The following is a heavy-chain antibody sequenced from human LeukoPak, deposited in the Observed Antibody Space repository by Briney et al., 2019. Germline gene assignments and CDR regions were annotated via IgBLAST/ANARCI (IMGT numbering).Heavy chain of an antibody. D-gene: IGHD3-9*01. CDR3: ARSPHILTGENFDF. CDR1: GGTFSSYA. CDR2: INANSGGT. J-gene: IGHJ4*02. V-gene: IGHV1-2*02. Sequence: ASVKVSCKASGGTFSSYAISWVRQAPGQGLEWMGWINANSGGTNYAQKFYARVTMTRDTSISTAYMELSRLRSDDTAVFYCARSPHILTGENFDFWGQGTLVTVSS.